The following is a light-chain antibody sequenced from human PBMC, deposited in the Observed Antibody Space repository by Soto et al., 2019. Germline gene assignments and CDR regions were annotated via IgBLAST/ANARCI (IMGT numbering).Light chain of an antibody. V-gene: IGKV1-5*03. CDR3: QQYNSYSPLT. J-gene: IGKJ3*01. Sequence: DIQMTQSPSTLSASVGDRVTITCRASQSISSWLAWYQQKPGKAPKLLIYKASSLESGVPSRFSGSGSGTELTITISSLQPDDFAAYYCQQYNSYSPLTFGPGTKVGIK. CDR2: KAS. CDR1: QSISSW.